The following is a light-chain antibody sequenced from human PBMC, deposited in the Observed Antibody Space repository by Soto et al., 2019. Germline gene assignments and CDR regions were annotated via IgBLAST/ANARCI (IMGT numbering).Light chain of an antibody. CDR1: SSNIGRNT. CDR2: TTN. V-gene: IGLV1-44*01. CDR3: AAWDDSLSGLV. J-gene: IGLJ2*01. Sequence: QSVLTQPPSASGTPGQRVTISCSGGSSNIGRNTVNWYQQLPGTAPKLLIYTTNQRPSGVPDRFSGSRSGTSASLAISGLQSEDEADYYCAAWDDSLSGLVFGGGTKLTVL.